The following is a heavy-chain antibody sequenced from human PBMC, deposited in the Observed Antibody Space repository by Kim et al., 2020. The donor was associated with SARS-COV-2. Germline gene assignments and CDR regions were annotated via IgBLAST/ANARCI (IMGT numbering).Heavy chain of an antibody. CDR1: GFTVSSNY. CDR3: ARVSYDSSGYTDY. Sequence: GGSLRLSCAASGFTVSSNYMSWVRQAPGKGLEWVSVIYSGGSTYYADSVKGRFTISRDNSKNTLYLQMNSLRAGDTAVYYCARVSYDSSGYTDYWGQGTLVNVSS. V-gene: IGHV3-66*01. CDR2: IYSGGST. J-gene: IGHJ4*02. D-gene: IGHD3-22*01.